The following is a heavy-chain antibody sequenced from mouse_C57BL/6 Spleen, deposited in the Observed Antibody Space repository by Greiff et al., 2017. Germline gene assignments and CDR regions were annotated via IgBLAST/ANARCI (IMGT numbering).Heavy chain of an antibody. J-gene: IGHJ1*03. D-gene: IGHD1-1*01. CDR3: ARPYYGSSYGYFDV. V-gene: IGHV1-72*01. CDR2: FDPNSGGT. CDR1: GYTFTSYW. Sequence: QVQLQQPGAELVKPGASVKLSCKASGYTFTSYWMHWVKQRPGRGLEWIGRFDPNSGGTKYNEKFKSKATLTVDKPSSTAYMQLSSLTSEDSAVYYCARPYYGSSYGYFDVWGTGTTVTVSS.